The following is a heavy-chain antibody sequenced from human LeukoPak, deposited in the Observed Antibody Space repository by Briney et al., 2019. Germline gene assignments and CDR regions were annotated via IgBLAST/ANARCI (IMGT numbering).Heavy chain of an antibody. V-gene: IGHV3-NL1*01. CDR2: IYSGGST. J-gene: IGHJ6*02. D-gene: IGHD2-15*01. CDR1: GFTFSSYA. CDR3: ARAGCSGGNCYLGYYYGMDV. Sequence: GRSLRLSCAASGFTFSSYAMHWVRQAPGKGLEWVSVIYSGGSTYYADSVKGRFTISRDNSKNTLYLQMNSLRPEDTAVYYCARAGCSGGNCYLGYYYGMDVWGQGTTVTVSS.